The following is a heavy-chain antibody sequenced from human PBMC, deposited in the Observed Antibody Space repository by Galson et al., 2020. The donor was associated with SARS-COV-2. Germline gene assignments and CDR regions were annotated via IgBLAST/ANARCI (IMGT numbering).Heavy chain of an antibody. V-gene: IGHV3-30*04. J-gene: IGHJ6*03. D-gene: IGHD6-13*01. CDR1: GFTFSSYA. CDR2: ILYDGSNK. Sequence: QLGESLKISCAASGFTFSSYAMHWVRQAPGKGLEWVAVILYDGSNKYYADSVKGRFTISRDNSKNTLYLQMNSLRAEDTAVYYCARSGGSSSSENYYYYYMDVWGKGTTVTVSS. CDR3: ARSGGSSSSENYYYYYMDV.